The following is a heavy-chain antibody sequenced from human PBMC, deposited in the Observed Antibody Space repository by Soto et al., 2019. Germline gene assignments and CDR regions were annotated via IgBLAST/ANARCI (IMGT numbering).Heavy chain of an antibody. CDR2: IYWDDDS. J-gene: IGHJ4*02. Sequence: QITLKESGPTLVKPTQTLTLTCTFSGFSLTSSGVGVGWIRQPPGKALEWLALIYWDDDSRFSPSLKSRLTITKDTSKNQVVLTMTNMDPVDTATYYCALVDCVTTNCYAPLFDYWGQGTLITVSS. CDR1: GFSLTSSGVG. D-gene: IGHD2-2*01. V-gene: IGHV2-5*02. CDR3: ALVDCVTTNCYAPLFDY.